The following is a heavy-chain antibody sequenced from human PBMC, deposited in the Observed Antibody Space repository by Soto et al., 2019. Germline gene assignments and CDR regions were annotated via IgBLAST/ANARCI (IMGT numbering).Heavy chain of an antibody. J-gene: IGHJ6*02. CDR3: ALGGEITISYYYYGMDV. Sequence: ASVKASCKASGYTFTSYDINWVRQATGHALEWMGWMNPNSSNTGYAQKFQGRVTMTRNTSISTAYMELSSLRSEDTAVYYCALGGEITISYYYYGMDVWGQGTTVNVSS. D-gene: IGHD3-9*01. CDR1: GYTFTSYD. CDR2: MNPNSSNT. V-gene: IGHV1-8*01.